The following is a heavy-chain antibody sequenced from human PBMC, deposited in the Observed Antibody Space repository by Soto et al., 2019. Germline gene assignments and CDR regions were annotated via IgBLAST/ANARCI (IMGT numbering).Heavy chain of an antibody. V-gene: IGHV1-18*01. Sequence: ASVKVSCKASGYTFTSYGINWVRQAPGQRLEWMGWISPYNGKTKNAQKFQGRVTLTTDKSTNTAYTELKYLRSEDTAVYFCARDVDPYYGGNSLSLDYWGQGTLVTVSS. CDR3: ARDVDPYYGGNSLSLDY. CDR2: ISPYNGKT. D-gene: IGHD4-17*01. J-gene: IGHJ4*02. CDR1: GYTFTSYG.